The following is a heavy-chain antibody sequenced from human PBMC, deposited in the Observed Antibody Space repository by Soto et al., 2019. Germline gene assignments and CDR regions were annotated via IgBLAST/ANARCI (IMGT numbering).Heavy chain of an antibody. Sequence: SETLSLTCTVSGDSVDVGGFFWSWIRQSPGEVLEWIGFIYNSGSANSNPSLRSRITMSMDKSKNAFSLSLSSVTAADTAVYYCARGKGGLHYYFDSWGQGTPVTVSS. CDR3: ARGKGGLHYYFDS. J-gene: IGHJ4*02. D-gene: IGHD2-15*01. CDR1: GDSVDVGGFF. CDR2: IYNSGSA. V-gene: IGHV4-61*03.